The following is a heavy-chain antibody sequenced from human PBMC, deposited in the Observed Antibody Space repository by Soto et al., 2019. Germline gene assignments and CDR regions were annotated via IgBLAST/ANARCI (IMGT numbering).Heavy chain of an antibody. CDR3: AHSRCGGDCLQSSPSHYYYGMDV. V-gene: IGHV2-5*02. J-gene: IGHJ6*02. CDR2: IYWDEDK. D-gene: IGHD2-21*02. Sequence: QITLKESGPTLVKPTQTLTLTCTFSGFSLSTSGVSVGWIRQPPGKALEWLALIYWDEDKRYSPSLKSRLTITKDTSKNQVVIRMTNMDPVDTATYYCAHSRCGGDCLQSSPSHYYYGMDVWGQGTTVTVSS. CDR1: GFSLSTSGVS.